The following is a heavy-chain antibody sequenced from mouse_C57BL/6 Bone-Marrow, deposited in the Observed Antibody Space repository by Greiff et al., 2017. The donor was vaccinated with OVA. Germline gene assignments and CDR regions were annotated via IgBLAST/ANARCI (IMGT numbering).Heavy chain of an antibody. V-gene: IGHV14-4*01. J-gene: IGHJ4*01. D-gene: IGHD1-1*01. CDR3: TGVVEAMDY. CDR2: IDPENGDT. Sequence: EVKLVESGAELVRPGASVKLSCTASGFNIKDDYMHWVKQRPEQGLEWIGWIDPENGDTEYASKFQGKATITADTSSNTAYLQLSSLTSEDTAVYYCTGVVEAMDYWGQGTSVTVSS. CDR1: GFNIKDDY.